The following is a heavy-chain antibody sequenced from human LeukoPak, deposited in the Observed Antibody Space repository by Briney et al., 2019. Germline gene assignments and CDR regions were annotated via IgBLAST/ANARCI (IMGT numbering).Heavy chain of an antibody. J-gene: IGHJ4*02. V-gene: IGHV3-30-3*01. CDR3: ARSSTGMRYFDWFAAGY. CDR1: GFTFSSYA. Sequence: GGSLRLSCAASGFTFSSYAMHWVRQAPGKGLEWVAVISYDGSNKYYADSVEGRFTISRDNSKNTLYLQMNSLRAEDTAVYYCARSSTGMRYFDWFAAGYWGQGTLVTVSS. D-gene: IGHD3-9*01. CDR2: ISYDGSNK.